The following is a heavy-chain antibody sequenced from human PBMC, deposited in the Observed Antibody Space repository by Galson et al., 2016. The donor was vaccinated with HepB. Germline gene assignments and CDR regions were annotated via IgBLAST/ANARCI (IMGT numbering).Heavy chain of an antibody. J-gene: IGHJ6*03. V-gene: IGHV4-39*01. Sequence: ETLSLTCIVSGGSISSDYYWGWIRQPPGRGLEWIGSLYSGEDTYYNPSLQSRVTISVDTSRNQFPLRLDSVTAADTGVYYCATGIVVAGKMYDHYIDVWGKGTTVTVSS. D-gene: IGHD6-19*01. CDR3: ATGIVVAGKMYDHYIDV. CDR1: GGSISSDYY. CDR2: LYSGEDT.